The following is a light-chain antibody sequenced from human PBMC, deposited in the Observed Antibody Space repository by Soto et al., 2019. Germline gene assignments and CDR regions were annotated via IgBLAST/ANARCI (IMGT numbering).Light chain of an antibody. Sequence: IQMTQSPPSLSASQGDRITINCRASQSINNFLHWYQKKPGKAPELLIFAASTLQTGVPSRFRGSGAWTDFTRTISSLQPEDFATYYCQQGYSIPRSFGQGTKV. V-gene: IGKV1-39*01. CDR1: QSINNF. CDR3: QQGYSIPRS. CDR2: AAS. J-gene: IGKJ1*01.